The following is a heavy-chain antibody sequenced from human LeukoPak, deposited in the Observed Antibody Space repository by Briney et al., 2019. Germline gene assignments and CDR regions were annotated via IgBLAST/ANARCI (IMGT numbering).Heavy chain of an antibody. V-gene: IGHV3-23*01. Sequence: QPGGSLRLSCAASGFTFSGYAMSWVRQAPGKGLEWVSAISGSGGSTYYADSVKSRFTFSRDNSKNTLYLQMNSLRAEDTAVYYCAKMGGRYGGYFYGYWGQGTLVTVSS. CDR3: AKMGGRYGGYFYGY. D-gene: IGHD5-12*01. CDR1: GFTFSGYA. J-gene: IGHJ4*02. CDR2: ISGSGGST.